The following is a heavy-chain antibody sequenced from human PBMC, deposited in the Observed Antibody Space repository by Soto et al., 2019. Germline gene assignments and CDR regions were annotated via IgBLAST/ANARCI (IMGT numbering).Heavy chain of an antibody. D-gene: IGHD3-3*01. Sequence: EVQLVESGGGLIQPGGSLRLSCAASGFTVSSNYMSWVRQAPGKGLEWVSVIYSGGSTYYADSVKGRFTISRDNSKNTLYLQMNSLRVEDTAVYYCARVPTIFGVVTTCNGMDVWGQGTTVTVSS. V-gene: IGHV3-53*01. CDR2: IYSGGST. J-gene: IGHJ6*02. CDR3: ARVPTIFGVVTTCNGMDV. CDR1: GFTVSSNY.